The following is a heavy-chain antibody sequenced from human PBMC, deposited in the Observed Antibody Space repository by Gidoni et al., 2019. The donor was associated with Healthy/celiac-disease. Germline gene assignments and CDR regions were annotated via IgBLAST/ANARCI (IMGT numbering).Heavy chain of an antibody. CDR2: IYTSGST. CDR1: GGSISSGSYY. CDR3: ARVALTGDY. V-gene: IGHV4-61*02. J-gene: IGHJ4*02. Sequence: QVQLQESGPGLVKPSQTLSLTCTVSGGSISSGSYYWSWIRQPAGKGLEWIGRIYTSGSTNYNPSLKSRVTISVDTSKNQFSLKLSSVTAADTAVYYCARVALTGDYWGQGTLVTVSS.